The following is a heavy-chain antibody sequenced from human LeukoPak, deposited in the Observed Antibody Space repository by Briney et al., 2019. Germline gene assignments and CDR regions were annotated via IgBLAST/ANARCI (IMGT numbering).Heavy chain of an antibody. V-gene: IGHV1-2*06. CDR2: INPNSGGT. CDR3: ASKGGKKYYDILTGYYNRLSYYYYYYMDV. Sequence: ASVKVSCKASGYTFTGYYMHWVRQAPGQGLEWMGRINPNSGGTNYAQKFQGRVTMTRDTSISTAYMELSRLRSDDTAVYYCASKGGKKYYDILTGYYNRLSYYYYYYMDVWGKGTTVTVSS. J-gene: IGHJ6*03. D-gene: IGHD3-9*01. CDR1: GYTFTGYY.